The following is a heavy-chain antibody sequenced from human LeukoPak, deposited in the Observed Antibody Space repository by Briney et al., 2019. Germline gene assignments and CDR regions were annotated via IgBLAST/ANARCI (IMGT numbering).Heavy chain of an antibody. V-gene: IGHV3-30-3*01. CDR1: GFTFSSYA. D-gene: IGHD5/OR15-5a*01. CDR3: ARDLSGPFDY. Sequence: GRSLRLSCAASGFTFSSYAMHWVRQAPGKGLEWVAVISYDGSNKYYADSVKGRFTISRDNSKNTLYLQMNSLRAEDTAVYYCARDLSGPFDYWGQGTLVTVSS. CDR2: ISYDGSNK. J-gene: IGHJ4*02.